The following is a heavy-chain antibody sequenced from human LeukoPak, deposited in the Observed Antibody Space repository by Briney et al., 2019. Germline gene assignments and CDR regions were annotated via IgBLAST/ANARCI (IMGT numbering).Heavy chain of an antibody. D-gene: IGHD6-19*01. CDR2: IWYDGSNK. CDR1: GFTFSSYG. V-gene: IGHV3-33*01. Sequence: QPGGSLRLSCAASGFTFSSYGMHWVRQAPGKGLEWVAVIWYDGSNKYYADSVKGRFTISRDNSKNTLYLQMNSLRAEDTAVYYCARDWRRRGAVAGIDYWGQGTLVTVSS. CDR3: ARDWRRRGAVAGIDY. J-gene: IGHJ4*02.